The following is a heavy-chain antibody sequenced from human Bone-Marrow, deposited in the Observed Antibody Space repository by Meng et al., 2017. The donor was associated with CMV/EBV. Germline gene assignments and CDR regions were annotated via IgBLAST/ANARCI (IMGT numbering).Heavy chain of an antibody. CDR1: GFTFSSYG. Sequence: GGSLRLYCAASGFTFSSYGMHWVRQAPGKGLEWVAFIRYDGSNKYYADSVKGRFTISRDNSKNTLYLQMNSLRDEDTAVYYCAKEGIVGATTGRGYYGMDVWGQGTTVTVSS. J-gene: IGHJ6*02. CDR3: AKEGIVGATTGRGYYGMDV. V-gene: IGHV3-30*02. CDR2: IRYDGSNK. D-gene: IGHD1-26*01.